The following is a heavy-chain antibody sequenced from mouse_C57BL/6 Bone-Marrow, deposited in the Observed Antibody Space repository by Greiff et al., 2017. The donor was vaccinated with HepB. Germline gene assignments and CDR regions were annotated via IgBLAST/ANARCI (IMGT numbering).Heavy chain of an antibody. Sequence: EVKLVESGGGLVQPGGSLKLSCAASGFTFSDYYMYWVRQTPEKRLEWVAYISNGGGSTYYPDTVKGRFTISRDNAKNTLYLQMSRLKSEDTAMYYCARLRLEGDYFDYWGQGTTPTVSS. J-gene: IGHJ2*01. V-gene: IGHV5-12*01. CDR3: ARLRLEGDYFDY. CDR2: ISNGGGST. CDR1: GFTFSDYY. D-gene: IGHD2-4*01.